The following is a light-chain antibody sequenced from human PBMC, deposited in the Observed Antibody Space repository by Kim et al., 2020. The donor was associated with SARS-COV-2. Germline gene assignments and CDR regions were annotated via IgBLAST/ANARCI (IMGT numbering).Light chain of an antibody. CDR3: QHYGSSPPYT. Sequence: SPGEGATPACRASQSVRADYLAWYQQKPGQAPRLLIYGAFSRATGIPDRFSGSGSGTDFTLTISSLDPEDFAVYYCQHYGSSPPYTFGQGTKLEI. V-gene: IGKV3-20*01. CDR1: QSVRADY. CDR2: GAF. J-gene: IGKJ2*01.